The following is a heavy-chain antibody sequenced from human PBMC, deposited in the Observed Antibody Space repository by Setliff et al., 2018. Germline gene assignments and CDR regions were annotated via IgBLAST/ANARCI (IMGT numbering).Heavy chain of an antibody. Sequence: PWGSLRLSCAASGFTFSNAWMNWVRQAPGKGLEWVGRIKGKTDGLTTDYAAPVKGRFTISRDDSKSTLYLQMNSLKTEDTAVYYCTTDPSPTFGGVIGAAFDIWGQGTMVTVSS. J-gene: IGHJ3*02. CDR1: GFTFSNAW. CDR2: IKGKTDGLTT. D-gene: IGHD3-16*01. V-gene: IGHV3-15*07. CDR3: TTDPSPTFGGVIGAAFDI.